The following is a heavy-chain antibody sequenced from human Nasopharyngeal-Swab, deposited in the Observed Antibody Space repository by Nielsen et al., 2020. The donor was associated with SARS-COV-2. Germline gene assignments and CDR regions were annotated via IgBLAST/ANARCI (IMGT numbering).Heavy chain of an antibody. D-gene: IGHD6-19*01. CDR3: AGDTVAVPFEY. CDR1: GFAFNNYA. V-gene: IGHV3-23*01. Sequence: GGSLRLSCAASGFAFNNYAMSWVRQAPGKGLEWVSANSGSGGSTYYTDSVKGRFIISRDSSKTTLFLQMNRLRAEDTAIYYCAGDTVAVPFEYWGQGTLVSVSS. CDR2: NSGSGGST. J-gene: IGHJ4*02.